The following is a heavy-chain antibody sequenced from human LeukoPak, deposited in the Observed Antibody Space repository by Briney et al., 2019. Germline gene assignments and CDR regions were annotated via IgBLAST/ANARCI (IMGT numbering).Heavy chain of an antibody. CDR3: ATSSDYGDYRTVDY. CDR2: ISGSGGST. V-gene: IGHV3-23*01. Sequence: GGSLRLSCAASGFTFSSYAMSWVRQAPGKGLEWVSAISGSGGSTYYADSVKGRFTISRDNSKNTLYLQMNSLRAEDTAVYYCATSSDYGDYRTVDYWGQGTLVTVSS. CDR1: GFTFSSYA. D-gene: IGHD4-17*01. J-gene: IGHJ4*02.